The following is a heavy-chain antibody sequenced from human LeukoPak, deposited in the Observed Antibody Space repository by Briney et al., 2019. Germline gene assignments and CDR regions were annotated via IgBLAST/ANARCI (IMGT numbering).Heavy chain of an antibody. CDR2: ISGVNT. V-gene: IGHV3-23*01. D-gene: IGHD2-8*01. J-gene: IGHJ4*02. CDR3: AKDICTSPRCLLYSDS. Sequence: GGSLRLSCSTSGFAFSNYAMSWFRQAPGKGLEWVSGISGVNTYYADSVKGRLTIPRDNSKNVLYLQMSRLRAEDTAVYYCAKDICTSPRCLLYSDSWGQGTLVTVSS. CDR1: GFAFSNYA.